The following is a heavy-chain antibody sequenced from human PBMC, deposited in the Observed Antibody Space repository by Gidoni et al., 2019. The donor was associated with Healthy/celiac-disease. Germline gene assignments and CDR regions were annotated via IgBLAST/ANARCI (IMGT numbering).Heavy chain of an antibody. CDR2: ISSSSSYI. D-gene: IGHD3-10*01. CDR3: ARVFDSWRFGGMDV. Sequence: EVQLVESGGGLVKPGGSLRLSCAASGFTFSSYSMNWVRQAPGKGLEWVSSISSSSSYIYYADSVKGRFTISRDKAKNSLYLQMNSLRAEDTAVYYCARVFDSWRFGGMDVWGQGTTVTVSS. J-gene: IGHJ6*02. CDR1: GFTFSSYS. V-gene: IGHV3-21*01.